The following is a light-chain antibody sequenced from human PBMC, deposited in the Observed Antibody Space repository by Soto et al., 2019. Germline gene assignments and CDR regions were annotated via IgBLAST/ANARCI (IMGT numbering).Light chain of an antibody. V-gene: IGLV2-14*01. CDR3: SSYTSSSPLVV. CDR1: SSDVGGYNY. J-gene: IGLJ2*01. CDR2: DVS. Sequence: QSVLTQPASVSGSPGQSITISCTGTSSDVGGYNYVSWYQQHPGKAPKLMIYDVSNRPSGVSNRFSGSTSGNTASLTISGLPAEDEADYYCSSYTSSSPLVVFGGGTKVTVL.